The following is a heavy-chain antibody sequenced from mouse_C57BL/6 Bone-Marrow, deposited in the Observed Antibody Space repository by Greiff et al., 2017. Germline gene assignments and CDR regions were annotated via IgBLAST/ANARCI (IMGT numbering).Heavy chain of an antibody. CDR1: GYTFTSYW. CDR2: IDPSDSYT. J-gene: IGHJ1*03. CDR3: ARSLYYYGSSWYFDV. D-gene: IGHD1-1*01. V-gene: IGHV1-69*01. Sequence: VQLQQPGAELVMPGASVKLSCKASGYTFTSYWMHWVKQRPGQGLEWIGEIDPSDSYTKYNQKFKGKSTLTVDKSSSTAYMQLSSLTSEDSAVYYCARSLYYYGSSWYFDVWGTGTTVTVSS.